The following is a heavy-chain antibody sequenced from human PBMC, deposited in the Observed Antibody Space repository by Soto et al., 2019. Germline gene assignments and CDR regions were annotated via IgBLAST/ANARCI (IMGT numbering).Heavy chain of an antibody. D-gene: IGHD3-10*01. CDR3: AKGRGGSGSLTPRVDF. V-gene: IGHV3-23*01. J-gene: IGHJ4*02. CDR1: GFTFNNYA. Sequence: EVQLLESGGGLVQPGGSLRLSCAASGFTFNNYAMTWVRQAPGKGLEWVSAISGGGDTTSYADSVKGRFTVSRDGSKNTLYLKMSNLRAEDTALYYCAKGRGGSGSLTPRVDFWGQGTLVTVSS. CDR2: ISGGGDTT.